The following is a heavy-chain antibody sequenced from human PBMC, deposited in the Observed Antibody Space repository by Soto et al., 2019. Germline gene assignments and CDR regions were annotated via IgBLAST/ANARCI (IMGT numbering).Heavy chain of an antibody. Sequence: GGSLRLSCAASGFTFSSYAMHWVRQAPGKGLEWVAVISYDGSNKYYAGSVEGRFTISRDNSKNTLYLQMNSLRAEDTAVYYCARDPDSGVLDYWGQGTLVTVSS. CDR2: ISYDGSNK. J-gene: IGHJ4*02. CDR3: ARDPDSGVLDY. D-gene: IGHD3-10*01. CDR1: GFTFSSYA. V-gene: IGHV3-30-3*01.